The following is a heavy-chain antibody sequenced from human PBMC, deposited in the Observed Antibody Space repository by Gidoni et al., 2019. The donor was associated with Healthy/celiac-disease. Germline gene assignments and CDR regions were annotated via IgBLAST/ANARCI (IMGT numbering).Heavy chain of an antibody. CDR3: AKDGSSSWYYFDY. CDR2: ISWNSGSI. D-gene: IGHD6-13*01. J-gene: IGHJ4*02. Sequence: DVQLVESGGGLAQPVRSVRLSCPASGFSFDDYAMHWVRQAPGKGLEWVSGISWNSGSIGYAESVKGRFTISRGNAKYSLYLQMNSLRAEDTALYYCAKDGSSSWYYFDYWGQGTLVTVSS. CDR1: GFSFDDYA. V-gene: IGHV3-9*01.